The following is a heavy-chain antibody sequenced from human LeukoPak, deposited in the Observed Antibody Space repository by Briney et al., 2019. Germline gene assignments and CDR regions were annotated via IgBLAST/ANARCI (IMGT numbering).Heavy chain of an antibody. V-gene: IGHV4-59*08. CDR2: ISYSGST. Sequence: PSETLSLTCTVSGGSISAYYWSWIRQPPGKGLEWIGYISYSGSTKYNPSLKSRVTISVDTSKNQFSLKLSSVTAADTAVYYCASSGPVYFYYYMDVWGKGTTVTVSS. CDR3: ASSGPVYFYYYMDV. CDR1: GGSISAYY. J-gene: IGHJ6*03. D-gene: IGHD3-9*01.